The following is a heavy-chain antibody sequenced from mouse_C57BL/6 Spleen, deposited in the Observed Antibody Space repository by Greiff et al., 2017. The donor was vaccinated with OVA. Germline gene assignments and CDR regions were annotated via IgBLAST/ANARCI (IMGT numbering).Heavy chain of an antibody. CDR2: IYPGSGST. CDR3: ARWDFYGSSPSYFDV. CDR1: GYTFTSYW. D-gene: IGHD1-1*01. Sequence: QVQLQQPGAELVKPGASVKMSCKASGYTFTSYWITWVKQRPGQGLEWIGDIYPGSGSTNYNEKFKSKATLTVDTSSSTAYMQLSSLTSEDSWVYYCARWDFYGSSPSYFDVWGTGTTVTVSS. J-gene: IGHJ1*03. V-gene: IGHV1-55*01.